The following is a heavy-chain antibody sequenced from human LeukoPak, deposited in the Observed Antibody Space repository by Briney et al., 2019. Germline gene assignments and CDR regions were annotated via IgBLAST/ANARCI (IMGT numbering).Heavy chain of an antibody. CDR1: GFTFVSYE. CDR3: ARDPPRTSLDY. J-gene: IGHJ4*02. V-gene: IGHV3-48*03. D-gene: IGHD2-2*01. CDR2: ISSSGSTI. Sequence: GGSLRLSCAASGFTFVSYEMNWVRQAPGKGLEWVSYISSSGSTIYYADSVKGRFTISRDNAKNSLYLQMNSLRAEDTAAYYCARDPPRTSLDYWGQGTLVTVSS.